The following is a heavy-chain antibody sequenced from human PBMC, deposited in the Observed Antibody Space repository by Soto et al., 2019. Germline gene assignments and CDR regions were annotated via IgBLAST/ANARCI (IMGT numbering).Heavy chain of an antibody. J-gene: IGHJ6*02. V-gene: IGHV3-30*18. CDR1: GFTFTSYG. D-gene: IGHD3-10*01. CDR2: ISYDGGNK. CDR3: AKDRRVRGFNGMDV. Sequence: QVQLVESGGGVVQPGRSLRLSCAASGFTFTSYGMHWVRQAPGKGLEWVAVISYDGGNKDYADSVKGRFTISRDNSKNTLYLQMNSLRAEDTAVYYYAKDRRVRGFNGMDVWGQGTTVTVSS.